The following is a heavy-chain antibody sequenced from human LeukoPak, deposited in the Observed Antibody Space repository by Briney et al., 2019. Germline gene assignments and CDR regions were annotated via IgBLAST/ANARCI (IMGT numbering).Heavy chain of an antibody. CDR1: GYSFTSYW. J-gene: IGHJ4*02. CDR2: IYPGDSDT. V-gene: IGHV5-51*01. CDR3: ARGRYDILTGVTVSAFDY. Sequence: GESLKISCKGSGYSFTSYWIGWVRQMPGKGLEWMGIIYPGDSDTRYSPSFQGQVTISADKSISTAYLQWSSLKASDTAMYYCARGRYDILTGVTVSAFDYWGQGTLVTVSS. D-gene: IGHD3-9*01.